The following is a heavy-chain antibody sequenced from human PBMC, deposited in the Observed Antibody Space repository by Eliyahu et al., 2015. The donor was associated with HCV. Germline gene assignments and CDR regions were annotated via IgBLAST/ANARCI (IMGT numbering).Heavy chain of an antibody. CDR1: GGTFSSYS. J-gene: IGHJ4*02. CDR3: ARVWDVILTPPAPLLY. V-gene: IGHV1-69*06. CDR2: IIPLFGTG. Sequence: QVQLVQSGAEVKKPGSSVKVSCKASGGTFSSYSISWVRQAPGQGLEWMGGIIPLFGTGNYAQKFQGRGHVSPDKTPSPAHMELRSLRSEDTAVYYCARVWDVILTPPAPLLYWGQGTLVTVSS. D-gene: IGHD3-16*01.